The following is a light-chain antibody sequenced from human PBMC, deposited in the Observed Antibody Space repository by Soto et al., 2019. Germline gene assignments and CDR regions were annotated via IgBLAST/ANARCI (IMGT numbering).Light chain of an antibody. CDR3: QHYGETPIT. V-gene: IGKV3-20*01. CDR2: GAS. Sequence: EIVLKQSPGPLSLSPGGRATLSCRASQSVSRRLAWYQHRPGQSPRLLISGASMRASGVPVRFSGSGSGTDFTLTISRLEPEDFAVYYCQHYGETPITFGLGTRLEV. CDR1: QSVSRR. J-gene: IGKJ5*01.